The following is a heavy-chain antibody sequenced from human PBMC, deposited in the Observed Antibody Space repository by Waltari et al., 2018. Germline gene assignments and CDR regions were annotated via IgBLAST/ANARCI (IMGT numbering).Heavy chain of an antibody. J-gene: IGHJ4*02. Sequence: EVQLVESGGVVVQPGGSLRLSCAASGFTFDDYTMHWVRQAPGKGMEWVALISWDGGSTYYADSVKGRFTISRDNSKNSLYLQMNSLRTEDTALYYCAKTGIAAAIDYWGQGTLVTVSS. CDR2: ISWDGGST. V-gene: IGHV3-43*01. D-gene: IGHD6-13*01. CDR1: GFTFDDYT. CDR3: AKTGIAAAIDY.